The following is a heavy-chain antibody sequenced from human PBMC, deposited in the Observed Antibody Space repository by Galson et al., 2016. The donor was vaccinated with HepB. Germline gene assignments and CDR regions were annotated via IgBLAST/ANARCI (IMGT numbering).Heavy chain of an antibody. Sequence: SLRLSCAVSGLSVGNNFMSWVRQAPGKGLEWVSVIYSGGGTYYADSVKGRFTISRDNSKNTLYLQMNSLRAEDTAVYYCAKCLWVRGVYPFDPWGQGTLVTVSS. CDR1: GLSVGNNF. CDR2: IYSGGGT. D-gene: IGHD3-10*01. J-gene: IGHJ5*02. CDR3: AKCLWVRGVYPFDP. V-gene: IGHV3-53*01.